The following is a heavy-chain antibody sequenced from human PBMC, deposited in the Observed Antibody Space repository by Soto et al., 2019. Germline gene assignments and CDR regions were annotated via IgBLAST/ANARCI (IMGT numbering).Heavy chain of an antibody. V-gene: IGHV1-18*01. CDR1: GFSLSDFG. J-gene: IGHJ4*02. Sequence: QIQLMQSGGEVKKPGASVKVSCKASGFSLSDFGISWVRQAPGQGLERMGWISGYNGDTNYAQNLQGRVTMTTDTSTHTAYMELRSLTHDDTAVYYCAKTIGVLKTTRSRQLGERHWGQGTLVTVSS. CDR2: ISGYNGDT. CDR3: AKTIGVLKTTRSRQLGERH. D-gene: IGHD3-10*01.